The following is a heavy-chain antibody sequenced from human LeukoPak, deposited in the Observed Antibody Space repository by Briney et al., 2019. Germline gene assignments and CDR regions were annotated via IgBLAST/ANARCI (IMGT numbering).Heavy chain of an antibody. V-gene: IGHV4-31*11. CDR3: ARNREFGEYYFDF. J-gene: IGHJ4*02. CDR1: GGSIHSGGFY. CDR2: IYYTGTT. D-gene: IGHD4-17*01. Sequence: SQTLSLTCAVSGGSIHSGGFYWTWIRQHPGKGLESIAYIYYTGTTYYNPSLKSRVTLSIDTSKNQFSLRLTSVTAADTAVYYCARNREFGEYYFDFWGRGTLVTVSS.